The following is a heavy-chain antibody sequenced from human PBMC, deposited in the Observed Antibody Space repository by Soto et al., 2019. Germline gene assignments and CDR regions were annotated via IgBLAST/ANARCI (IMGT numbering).Heavy chain of an antibody. CDR3: AKRRLNYFDY. CDR1: VFTFSSFG. CDR2: ISYDGSIH. D-gene: IGHD3-10*01. Sequence: GWSLRLSCAASVFTFSSFGMSWVRQAPGKGLEWLAVISYDGSIHYFADSVKGRFTISRDNSNNTMFLQMDSLTTEDTAVYFCAKRRLNYFDYWGQGTLVTVSS. V-gene: IGHV3-30*18. J-gene: IGHJ4*02.